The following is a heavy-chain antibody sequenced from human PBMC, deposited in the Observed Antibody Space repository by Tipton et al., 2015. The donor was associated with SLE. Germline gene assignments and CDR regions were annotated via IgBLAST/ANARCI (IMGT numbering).Heavy chain of an antibody. Sequence: TLSLTCAVYGGSFSGYYWSWIRQPPGKGLEWIGEINHSGSTNYNPSLKRRVTISVDTSQNQFSLKLSSVTAADTAVYYCARGVAVADPFDYCCGMDVWGQGTTVTVSS. D-gene: IGHD6-19*01. J-gene: IGHJ6*02. CDR1: GGSFSGYY. CDR3: ARGVAVADPFDYCCGMDV. CDR2: INHSGST. V-gene: IGHV4-34*01.